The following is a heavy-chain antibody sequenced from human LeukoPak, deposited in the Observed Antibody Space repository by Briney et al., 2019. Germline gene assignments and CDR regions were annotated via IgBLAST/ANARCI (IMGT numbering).Heavy chain of an antibody. V-gene: IGHV3-48*02. CDR2: ISSSSSDI. J-gene: IGHJ4*02. CDR3: TSWDD. Sequence: GGSLRLSCAPSGFIVSNNYMTWVRQAAGKGLEWVSYISSSSSDIYYADSVKGRFTISRDNAKNSLYLQMNSLRDEDTAVYYCTSWDDWGQGTLVTVSS. CDR1: GFIVSNNY.